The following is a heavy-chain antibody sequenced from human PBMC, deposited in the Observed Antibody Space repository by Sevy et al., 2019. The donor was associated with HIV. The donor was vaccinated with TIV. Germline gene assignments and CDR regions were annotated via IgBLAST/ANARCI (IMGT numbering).Heavy chain of an antibody. V-gene: IGHV1-69*06. CDR3: ARGRASDDFWSGYYTQLDYYYYYMDV. J-gene: IGHJ6*03. Sequence: ASVKVSCKASGGTFSSYAISWVRQAPGQGLEWMGGIIPIFGTANYAQKFQGRVTITADKSTGTAYMELSSLRSEDTAVYYCARGRASDDFWSGYYTQLDYYYYYMDVWGKGTTVTVSS. D-gene: IGHD3-3*01. CDR1: GGTFSSYA. CDR2: IIPIFGTA.